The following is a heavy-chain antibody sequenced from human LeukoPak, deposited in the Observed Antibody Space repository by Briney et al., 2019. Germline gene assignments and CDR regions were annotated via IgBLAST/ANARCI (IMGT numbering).Heavy chain of an antibody. CDR3: ALPAKGAFFYYYMEV. Sequence: GASVKVSCKASAYTSPNYGITWVRQAPGRGLEWMGWISTYNGNTQYAQKFQGRVTMTTDTPTKTVYMELRSLRSNDTAVYYCALPAKGAFFYYYMEVWDKGTTVTVSS. D-gene: IGHD2-2*01. J-gene: IGHJ6*03. CDR2: ISTYNGNT. V-gene: IGHV1-18*01. CDR1: AYTSPNYG.